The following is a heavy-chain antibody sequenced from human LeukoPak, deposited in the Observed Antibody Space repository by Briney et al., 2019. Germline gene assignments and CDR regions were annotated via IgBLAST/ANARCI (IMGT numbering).Heavy chain of an antibody. CDR1: AFTFSNYY. CDR2: IKRETDGGTI. D-gene: IGHD3-22*01. CDR3: TTDRYYDNSELQFQH. J-gene: IGHJ1*01. V-gene: IGHV3-15*01. Sequence: GGSLRLSCTASAFTFSNYYMSWVRQAPGKGLEWLGRIKRETDGGTIDYAAPVKGRFTISRDDSRNTLYLQMDSLKIEDTAVYYCTTDRYYDNSELQFQHWGQGTLVTVSS.